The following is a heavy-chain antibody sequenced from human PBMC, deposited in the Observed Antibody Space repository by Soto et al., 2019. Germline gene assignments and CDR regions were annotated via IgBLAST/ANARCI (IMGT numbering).Heavy chain of an antibody. D-gene: IGHD6-13*01. J-gene: IGHJ6*02. Sequence: PGGSLRLSCAAYGFTFSSYAMHWVRQAPGKGLEWVAVISYDGSNKYYADSVKGRFTISRDNSKNTLYLQMNSLRAEDTAVYYCARDQTAIAAADLYYYYYYGMDVWGQGTTVTVSS. V-gene: IGHV3-30-3*01. CDR1: GFTFSSYA. CDR2: ISYDGSNK. CDR3: ARDQTAIAAADLYYYYYYGMDV.